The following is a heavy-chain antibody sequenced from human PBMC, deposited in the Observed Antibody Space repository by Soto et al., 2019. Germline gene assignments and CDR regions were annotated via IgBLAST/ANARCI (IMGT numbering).Heavy chain of an antibody. V-gene: IGHV2-5*02. D-gene: IGHD3-9*01. J-gene: IGHJ4*02. CDR2: IYWDDSK. CDR3: AHKGPEDWPLDY. Sequence: QITLKESGPTLVRPTQTLTLTCAFSGFSLSMSGVGVGWIRQPPGKALEWLAVIYWDDSKHYSPSLRSRLTTTNDTSNNQVILTMTNMDPMDPGTYFCAHKGPEDWPLDYWGQGTLVTVSS. CDR1: GFSLSMSGVG.